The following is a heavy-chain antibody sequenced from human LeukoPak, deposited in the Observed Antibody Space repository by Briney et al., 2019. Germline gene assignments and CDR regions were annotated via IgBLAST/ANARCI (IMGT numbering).Heavy chain of an antibody. CDR1: GYTFTSYG. J-gene: IGHJ5*02. CDR3: ARAAVVAGSTETFDP. Sequence: ASVKVSCKASGYTFTSYGISWVRQAPRQGLEWMGWINPNSGGTNYAQKFQGRVTMTRDTSIGTAYMELSRLKSDDTAVYYCARAAVVAGSTETFDPWGQGTLVTVSS. V-gene: IGHV1-2*02. CDR2: INPNSGGT. D-gene: IGHD2-15*01.